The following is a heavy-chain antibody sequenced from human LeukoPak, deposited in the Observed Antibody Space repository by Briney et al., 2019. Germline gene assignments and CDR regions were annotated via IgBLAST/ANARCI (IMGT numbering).Heavy chain of an antibody. CDR3: ARHRSDTGGKKGVNWFDP. CDR2: IYFGGTT. Sequence: KPSETLSLTCNVSGDSISSYYWSWIRQPPGKGLEWLGNIYFGGTTDYNSSLKSRLTISVDTFKNQLSLNLQSVTAADTATYYCARHRSDTGGKKGVNWFDPWGQGTLVTVSS. D-gene: IGHD4-23*01. V-gene: IGHV4-59*01. CDR1: GDSISSYY. J-gene: IGHJ5*02.